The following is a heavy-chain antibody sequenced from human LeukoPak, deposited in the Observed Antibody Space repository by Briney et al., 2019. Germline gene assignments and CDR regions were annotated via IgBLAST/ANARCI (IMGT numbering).Heavy chain of an antibody. CDR3: ARGRAYYYDSSGYSDY. V-gene: IGHV1-2*02. Sequence: ASVKVSCKASGYTFTGYYMHWVRQAPGQGLEWMGWVNPNSGGTNYAQKFQGRVTMTRDTSISTAYMELSRLRSDDTAVYYCARGRAYYYDSSGYSDYWGQGTLVTVSS. D-gene: IGHD3-22*01. CDR1: GYTFTGYY. J-gene: IGHJ4*02. CDR2: VNPNSGGT.